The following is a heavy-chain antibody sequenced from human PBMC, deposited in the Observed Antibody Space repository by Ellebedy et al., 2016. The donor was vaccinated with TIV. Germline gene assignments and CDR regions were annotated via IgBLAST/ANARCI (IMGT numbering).Heavy chain of an antibody. V-gene: IGHV3-7*01. J-gene: IGHJ4*02. Sequence: GGSLRLSCAASGFTFSSYAMSWVRQAPGKGLEWVANIKQDGSEKYYVDSVKGRFSISRDNTKNSLYLQMNSLTDEDTAVYYCARDQWLGRAYYFDSWGQGTLVTVSS. CDR3: ARDQWLGRAYYFDS. CDR2: IKQDGSEK. CDR1: GFTFSSYA. D-gene: IGHD6-19*01.